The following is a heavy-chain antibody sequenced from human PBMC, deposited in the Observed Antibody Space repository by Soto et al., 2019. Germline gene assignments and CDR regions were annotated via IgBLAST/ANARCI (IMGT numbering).Heavy chain of an antibody. J-gene: IGHJ6*02. D-gene: IGHD2-2*01. V-gene: IGHV3-30-3*01. Sequence: QVQLVESGGGVVQPGRSLRLSCAASGFTFSSYDMHWVRQAPGKGLEWVAVISYDGSNKYYADSVKGRFTISRDNSKNTLYLQMNSLRAEDTAVYHCARDLCISTSCYYYYGMDIWGQRTPVTVSS. CDR3: ARDLCISTSCYYYYGMDI. CDR1: GFTFSSYD. CDR2: ISYDGSNK.